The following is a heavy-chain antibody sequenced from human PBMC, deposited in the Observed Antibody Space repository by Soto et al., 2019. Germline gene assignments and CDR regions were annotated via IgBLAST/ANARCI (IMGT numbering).Heavy chain of an antibody. D-gene: IGHD3-10*01. CDR2: IIPILGIA. V-gene: IGHV1-69*08. CDR1: GGTFSSYT. CDR3: ARDPPISITMVRGGPAPYYFDY. Sequence: QVQLVQSGAEVKKPGSSVKVSCKASGGTFSSYTISWVRQAPGQGLEWMGRIIPILGIANYAQKFQGRVTITADKSTSTAYMELSSLRSEDTAVYYCARDPPISITMVRGGPAPYYFDYWGQGTLVTVSS. J-gene: IGHJ4*02.